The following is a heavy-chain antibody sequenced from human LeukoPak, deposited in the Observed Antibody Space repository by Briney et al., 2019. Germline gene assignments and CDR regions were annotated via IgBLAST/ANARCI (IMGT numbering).Heavy chain of an antibody. Sequence: SETLSLTCNVSGGSISSYYWSWIRQPPGKGLEWIGYIYYSGSTNYNPSLKSRVTISVDTSKNQFSLKLSSVTAADTAVYYCARVGYSSGWYRVPGYFDYWGQGTLVTVSS. J-gene: IGHJ4*02. CDR3: ARVGYSSGWYRVPGYFDY. CDR2: IYYSGST. D-gene: IGHD6-19*01. V-gene: IGHV4-59*01. CDR1: GGSISSYY.